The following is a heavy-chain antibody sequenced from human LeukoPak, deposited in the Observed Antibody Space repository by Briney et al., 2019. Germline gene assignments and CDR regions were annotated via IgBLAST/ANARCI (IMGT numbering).Heavy chain of an antibody. V-gene: IGHV4-34*01. CDR2: INHSGST. D-gene: IGHD3-9*01. CDR1: GGSFSGYY. Sequence: SETLSLTCAVYGGSFSGYYWSWIRQPPGKGLEWIGEINHSGSTNYNPSLKSRVTISVDTSKNQFSLKLSSVTAADTAVYYCARRDDILTGYYLVPYWFDPWGQGTLVTVSS. CDR3: ARRDDILTGYYLVPYWFDP. J-gene: IGHJ5*02.